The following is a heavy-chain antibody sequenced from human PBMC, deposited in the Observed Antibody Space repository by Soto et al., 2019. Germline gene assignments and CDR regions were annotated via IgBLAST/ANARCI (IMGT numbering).Heavy chain of an antibody. J-gene: IGHJ3*02. CDR3: ARQHRLRAPKQNDAFDI. CDR2: IYPGDSDT. Sequence: LGESLKISCKGSGYSFTSYWIGWVRQMPGKGLEWMGIIYPGDSDTRYSPSFQGQVTISADKSISTAYLQWSSLKASDTAMYYCARQHRLRAPKQNDAFDIWGQGTMVTVSS. D-gene: IGHD5-12*01. CDR1: GYSFTSYW. V-gene: IGHV5-51*01.